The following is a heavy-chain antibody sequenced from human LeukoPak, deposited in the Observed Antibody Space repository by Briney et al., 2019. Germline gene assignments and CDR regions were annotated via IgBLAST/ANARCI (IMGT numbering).Heavy chain of an antibody. CDR1: GFTFSNYA. J-gene: IGHJ4*02. CDR2: ISGSGDST. V-gene: IGHV3-23*01. CDR3: AKGSYGSGSYHD. Sequence: PGGSLRLSCAASGFTFSNYAMTWVRQAPGKGLEWVSAISGSGDSTYYADSVKGRFGISRDNSKNTLYLQMNSLRAEDTAIYYCAKGSYGSGSYHDWGQGTLVTVSS. D-gene: IGHD3-10*01.